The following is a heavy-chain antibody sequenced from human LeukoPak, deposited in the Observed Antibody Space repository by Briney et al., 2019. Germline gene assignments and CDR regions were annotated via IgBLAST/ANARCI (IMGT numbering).Heavy chain of an antibody. CDR1: EFTFSSYS. CDR2: IRSSGAPI. Sequence: GGSLRLSCAASEFTFSSYSMNWVRQAPGKGLEWVSYIRSSGAPIHYADSVKGRFTISRDNAKNSVYLQMNSLRVEDTAVYYCVRDPEALDYWGPGTLVTVSS. J-gene: IGHJ4*02. V-gene: IGHV3-48*01. CDR3: VRDPEALDY.